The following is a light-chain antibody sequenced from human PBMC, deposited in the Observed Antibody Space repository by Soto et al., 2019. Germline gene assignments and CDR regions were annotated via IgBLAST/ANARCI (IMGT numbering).Light chain of an antibody. V-gene: IGLV2-14*01. CDR3: SSYTSSSTLYV. CDR1: SSDVGDYNY. J-gene: IGLJ1*01. Sequence: QSALTQPASVSGSPGQSITISCTGTSSDVGDYNYVSWYQQHPGKVPKLMIYDVSNRPSGVSNRFSGSKSGNTASLTISGPQAEDEADYYCSSYTSSSTLYVFGTGTKVTVL. CDR2: DVS.